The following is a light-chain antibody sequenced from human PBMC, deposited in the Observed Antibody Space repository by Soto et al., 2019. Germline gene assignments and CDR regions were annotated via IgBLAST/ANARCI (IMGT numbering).Light chain of an antibody. CDR1: QTIGTY. V-gene: IGKV1-39*01. CDR2: ASS. J-gene: IGKJ1*01. CDR3: KQCCNSPGT. Sequence: IQMTQSPYSLSASVGDRITITCRASQTIGTYLNWYQQVPGKAPKLLIYASSSLQTGVPSRFSGSGSGTHFTPFINILQLEVLGPYDFKQCCNSPGTFGRGT.